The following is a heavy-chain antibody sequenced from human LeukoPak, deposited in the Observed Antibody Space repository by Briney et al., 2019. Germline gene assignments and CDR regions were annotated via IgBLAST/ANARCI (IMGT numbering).Heavy chain of an antibody. Sequence: SGGSLRLSCAASGFTFSSYGMSWVRQAPGKGLEWVSGVSGSGGSTYYADSVKGRFTISRDNSKNTLYLQMNSLRVEDTAVYYCAKRNTAMAGVATWGQGTLVTVSS. CDR2: VSGSGGST. CDR3: AKRNTAMAGVAT. D-gene: IGHD5-18*01. CDR1: GFTFSSYG. V-gene: IGHV3-23*01. J-gene: IGHJ5*02.